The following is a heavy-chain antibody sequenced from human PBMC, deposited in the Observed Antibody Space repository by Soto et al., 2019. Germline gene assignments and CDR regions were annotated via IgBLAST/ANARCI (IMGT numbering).Heavy chain of an antibody. CDR1: GYTFTEVS. CDR2: FEPDGGQT. CDR3: APVNWIYKRGWLDP. Sequence: ASGKVSCKVSGYTFTEVSIHWERQAPGKGLEWMGGFEPDGGQTAHAQKFQGRVRMTEDTSTETAYMEVSSLRPEDTAVHYCAPVNWIYKRGWLDPWGQGTLVTVSS. J-gene: IGHJ5*02. V-gene: IGHV1-24*01. D-gene: IGHD1-7*01.